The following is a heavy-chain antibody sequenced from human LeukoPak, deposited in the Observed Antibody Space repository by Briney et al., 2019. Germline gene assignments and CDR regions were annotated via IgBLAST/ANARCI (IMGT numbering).Heavy chain of an antibody. Sequence: PGGSLRLSCAASGFTFSDYYMSWIRQAPGKGLEWVSYISSSSSYTNYADSVKGRFTISRDNAKNSLYLQMNSLRAEGTAVYYCAREHDYFDYWGRGTLVTVSS. CDR1: GFTFSDYY. V-gene: IGHV3-11*06. CDR3: AREHDYFDY. J-gene: IGHJ4*02. CDR2: ISSSSSYT.